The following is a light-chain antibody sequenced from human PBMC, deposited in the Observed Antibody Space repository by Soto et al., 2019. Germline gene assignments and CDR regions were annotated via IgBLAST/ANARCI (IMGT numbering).Light chain of an antibody. CDR3: QCYDSRRSDSYV. V-gene: IGLV1-40*01. CDR2: GNS. J-gene: IGLJ1*01. CDR1: SSNIGAGYY. Sequence: QSVLTQPPSVSGAPGQRVTISCTGSSSNIGAGYYVHWYQQLPGPAPKLLIYGNSNRPSGVPDRFSGSKSGTSASLAITGLEAEDEADYYCQCYDSRRSDSYVFGTGTQLTVL.